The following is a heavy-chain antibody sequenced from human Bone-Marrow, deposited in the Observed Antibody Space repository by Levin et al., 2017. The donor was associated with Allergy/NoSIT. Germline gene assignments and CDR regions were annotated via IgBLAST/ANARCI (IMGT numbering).Heavy chain of an antibody. J-gene: IGHJ3*02. V-gene: IGHV4-59*02. CDR3: ARDLIPVDFAFDI. D-gene: IGHD3-3*01. CDR1: GVSVSDYY. Sequence: GSLRLSCTVSGVSVSDYYWSWVRQPPGKGLEWIGYISYTGSTNFNPSLKSRVSISVDTSKNQLSLNLNSVTAADTALYFCARDLIPVDFAFDIWGPGRMLTVSS. CDR2: ISYTGST.